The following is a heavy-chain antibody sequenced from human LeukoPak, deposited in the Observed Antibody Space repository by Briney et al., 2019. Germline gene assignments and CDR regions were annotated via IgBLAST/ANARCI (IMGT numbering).Heavy chain of an antibody. CDR3: ARDRGSGWHTFDY. Sequence: GGSLRLSCAASGFTFSSYYISWVRQAPGKGLEWVSSISSSSTYMFYADSVRGRFTISRDNAKNSLYLQMNSLRAEDTAVYYCARDRGSGWHTFDYWGQGTLVTVSS. D-gene: IGHD6-19*01. V-gene: IGHV3-21*01. CDR2: ISSSSTYM. CDR1: GFTFSSYY. J-gene: IGHJ4*02.